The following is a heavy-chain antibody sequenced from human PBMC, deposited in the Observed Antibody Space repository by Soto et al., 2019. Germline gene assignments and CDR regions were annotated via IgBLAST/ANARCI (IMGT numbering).Heavy chain of an antibody. Sequence: EVQLAESGGGMVQPGGSLRLSCVASGFTCSSYDMHWVRQAPGKGLEYVSSISSNGGTTYYGNSVKGRFTISRDNSKNTLYLQMGSLRAEDMAVYYCVRRVSGNYDYWGQGPLVTVSS. J-gene: IGHJ4*02. V-gene: IGHV3-64*01. CDR2: ISSNGGTT. CDR3: VRRVSGNYDY. CDR1: GFTCSSYD. D-gene: IGHD1-7*01.